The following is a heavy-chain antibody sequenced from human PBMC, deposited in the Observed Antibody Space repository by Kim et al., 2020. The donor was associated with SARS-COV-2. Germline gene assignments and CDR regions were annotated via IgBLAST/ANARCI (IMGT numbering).Heavy chain of an antibody. J-gene: IGHJ6*01. CDR3: SSHQSYSSGWYVAFYY. V-gene: IGHV4-39*01. Sequence: SETLSLTCTVSGGSLSSSSYYWGWIRQPPGQGLEWIVTTYYSGNTYYNPSLKSRVTISVATSKNQFSLKLGSVTAADTAVYYCSSHQSYSSGWYVAFYY. CDR2: TYYSGNT. CDR1: GGSLSSSSYY. D-gene: IGHD6-19*01.